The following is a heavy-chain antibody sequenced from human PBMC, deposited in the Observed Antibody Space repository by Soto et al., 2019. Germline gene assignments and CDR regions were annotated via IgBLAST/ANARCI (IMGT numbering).Heavy chain of an antibody. CDR1: GFTFSNYA. D-gene: IGHD6-13*01. V-gene: IGHV3-23*01. CDR3: AKASSSSWGVFDY. J-gene: IGHJ4*02. CDR2: ISGNSGTT. Sequence: EVQLLESGGGLVQPGGSLRLSCAASGFTFSNYAMTWVRQAPGKGLEWVSFISGNSGTTYFADSVKGRFTISRDNSKSTLYLQMNSLRAEDTAVYYCAKASSSSWGVFDYWGQGTLITVSS.